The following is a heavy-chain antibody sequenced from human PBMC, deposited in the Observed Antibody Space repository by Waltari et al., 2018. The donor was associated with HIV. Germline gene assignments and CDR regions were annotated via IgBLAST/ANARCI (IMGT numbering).Heavy chain of an antibody. CDR2: IKFRERES. CDR3: SSLTTRGDFLDL. V-gene: IGHV3-74*03. CDR1: GIPFTTSW. Sequence: VQLVEFGGGLVQPGGSLTLSCVTSGIPFTTSWLHWVRQAPGKGLELSSVIKFRERESMYADSVRGRFTISRDNARNTVYLQMTSLRAEDTAVYYCSSLTTRGDFLDLWGRGTLVTVSS. J-gene: IGHJ4*02. D-gene: IGHD4-17*01.